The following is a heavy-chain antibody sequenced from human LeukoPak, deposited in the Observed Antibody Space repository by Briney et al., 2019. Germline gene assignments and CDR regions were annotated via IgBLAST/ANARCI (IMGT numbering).Heavy chain of an antibody. D-gene: IGHD3-22*01. CDR3: ARNYYDSSGYYYFDY. V-gene: IGHV1-2*02. Sequence: VKVSCKASGYTFTGYYIHWVRQAPGQGLEWMGWINPNSGGANYAQKFQGRVTMTRDTSISTAYMELSRLRSDDTAVYYCARNYYDSSGYYYFDYWGQGTLVTVSS. CDR2: INPNSGGA. J-gene: IGHJ4*02. CDR1: GYTFTGYY.